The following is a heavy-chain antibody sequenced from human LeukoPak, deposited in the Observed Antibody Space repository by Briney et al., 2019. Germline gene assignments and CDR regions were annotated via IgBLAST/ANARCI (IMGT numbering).Heavy chain of an antibody. CDR2: ISAYNGNT. J-gene: IGHJ5*02. Sequence: EASVKVSCKASGYTFTSYGISRVRQAPGQGLEWMGWISAYNGNTNYAQKLQGRVTMTTDTSTSTAYMELRSLRSDDTAVYYCARDPRWTTTVTTSPLNWFDPWGQGTLVTVSS. CDR3: ARDPRWTTTVTTSPLNWFDP. CDR1: GYTFTSYG. D-gene: IGHD4-17*01. V-gene: IGHV1-18*01.